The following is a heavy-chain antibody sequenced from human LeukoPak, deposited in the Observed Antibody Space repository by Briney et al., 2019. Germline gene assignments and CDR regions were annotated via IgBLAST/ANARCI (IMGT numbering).Heavy chain of an antibody. Sequence: ASVKVSCKASGYTFTSYGISWVRQAPGQGLEWMGWISAYNGNTNYAQKLQGRVTMTTDTSTSTAYMELRSLRSDDTAVYYCARPSYYYDSSGYQAGFDPWAREPWSPSPQ. CDR3: ARPSYYYDSSGYQAGFDP. V-gene: IGHV1-18*01. CDR2: ISAYNGNT. J-gene: IGHJ5*02. CDR1: GYTFTSYG. D-gene: IGHD3-22*01.